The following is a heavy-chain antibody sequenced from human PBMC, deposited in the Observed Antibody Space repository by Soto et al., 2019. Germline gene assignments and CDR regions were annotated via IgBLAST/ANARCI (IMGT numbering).Heavy chain of an antibody. CDR1: GFTFSNYI. V-gene: IGHV3-30-3*01. CDR3: ARDDEGGSYCDLGY. J-gene: IGHJ4*02. D-gene: IGHD3-10*01. Sequence: QVQLVESGGGVVQPGRSLRLSCAASGFTFSNYIMHWVRQAPGKGLEWVAIILHDGNNKYSADSVKGRFIISRDNSKNTPYLQMNSLRTEDTAIYYCARDDEGGSYCDLGYWGQGTLVTVSS. CDR2: ILHDGNNK.